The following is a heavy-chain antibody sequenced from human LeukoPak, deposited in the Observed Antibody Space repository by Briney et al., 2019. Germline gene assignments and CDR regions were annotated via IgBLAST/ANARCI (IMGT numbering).Heavy chain of an antibody. J-gene: IGHJ3*02. V-gene: IGHV4-34*01. CDR1: GGSFSGYY. Sequence: SETLSLTCAVYGGSFSGYYWSWIRQPPGKGLDWIGEINHSGSTNYNPSLKSRVTISVDTSKNQFSLKLSSVTAADTAVYYCARKRCWYSSSCRGAFDIWGQGTMVTVSS. D-gene: IGHD6-13*01. CDR3: ARKRCWYSSSCRGAFDI. CDR2: INHSGST.